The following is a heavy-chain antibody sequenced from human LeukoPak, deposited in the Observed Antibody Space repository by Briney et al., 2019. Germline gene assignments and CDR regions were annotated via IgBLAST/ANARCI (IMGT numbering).Heavy chain of an antibody. CDR1: GFTFSSHG. V-gene: IGHV3-23*01. CDR3: AKDDAWGRFYH. D-gene: IGHD3-16*01. Sequence: GGSLRLACAASGFTFSSHGMNWVRQAPGKGLEWVSGSSSIGGRTYYADSVKGRFTVTRDNSRNTLHLQMNSLRVEDTGVYYCAKDDAWGRFYHWGQGTLVTVSS. CDR2: SSSIGGRT. J-gene: IGHJ1*01.